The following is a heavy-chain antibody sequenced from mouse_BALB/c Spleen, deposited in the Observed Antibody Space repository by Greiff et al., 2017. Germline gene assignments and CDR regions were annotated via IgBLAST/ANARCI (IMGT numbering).Heavy chain of an antibody. CDR2: INPSSGYT. CDR1: GYTFTSYT. V-gene: IGHV1-4*02. CDR3: ARREAYYRYDDAMDY. J-gene: IGHJ4*01. D-gene: IGHD2-14*01. Sequence: QVQLKESAAELARPGASVKMSCKASGYTFTSYTMHWVKQRPGQGLEWIGYINPSSGYTEYNQKFKDKTTLTADKSSSTAYMQLSSLTSEDSAVYYCARREAYYRYDDAMDYWGQGTSVTVSS.